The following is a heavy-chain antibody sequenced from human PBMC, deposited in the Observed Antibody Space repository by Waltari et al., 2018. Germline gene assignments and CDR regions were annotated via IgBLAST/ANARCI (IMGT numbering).Heavy chain of an antibody. D-gene: IGHD2-2*01. J-gene: IGHJ4*02. CDR1: GFTFSSYS. V-gene: IGHV3-48*04. CDR3: ALATGYCSSTSCLFDY. CDR2: ISSSSSTI. Sequence: EVQLVESGGGLVQPGGSLSLSCAASGFTFSSYSMNWVRQAPGKGLEWVSYISSSSSTIYYADSVKGRFTISRDNAKNSLYLQMNSLRAEDTAVYYCALATGYCSSTSCLFDYWGQGTLVTVSS.